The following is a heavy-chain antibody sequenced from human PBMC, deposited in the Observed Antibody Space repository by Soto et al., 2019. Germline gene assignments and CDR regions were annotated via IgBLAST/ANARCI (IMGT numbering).Heavy chain of an antibody. CDR2: ISPHNDRT. CDR1: GYNFTSYG. CDR3: ARDLYYSSGRYFDHDAFDI. Sequence: QVQLVQSGADVKKPGASVKVSCKASGYNFTSYGISWVRQAPGQGLEWMGWISPHNDRTKYARRFQDRVTMTTETPTSTVYMELGSLRSDDTAVNYCARDLYYSSGRYFDHDAFDIWGQGTVITVSS. J-gene: IGHJ3*02. V-gene: IGHV1-18*01. D-gene: IGHD6-19*01.